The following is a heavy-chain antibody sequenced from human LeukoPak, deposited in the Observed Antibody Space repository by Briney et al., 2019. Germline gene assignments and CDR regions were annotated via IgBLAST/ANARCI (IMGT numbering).Heavy chain of an antibody. D-gene: IGHD4-17*01. V-gene: IGHV4-38-2*01. CDR1: GYSISSGYY. Sequence: PSETLSLTCAVSGYSISSGYYWGWIRQPPGKGLEWIGSIYHSGSTYYNPSLKSRVTISVDTSKNQFSLKLSSVTAADTAVYYCARANGDLYYYYYYMDVWGKGTTVTVSS. CDR3: ARANGDLYYYYYYMDV. CDR2: IYHSGST. J-gene: IGHJ6*03.